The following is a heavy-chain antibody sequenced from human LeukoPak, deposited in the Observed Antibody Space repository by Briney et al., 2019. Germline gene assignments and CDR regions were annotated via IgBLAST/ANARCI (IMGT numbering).Heavy chain of an antibody. D-gene: IGHD1-20*01. CDR2: INPSGGST. J-gene: IGHJ6*03. V-gene: IGHV1-46*01. Sequence: GASVKVSCKASGYTFTGYYMHWVRQAPGQGLEWMGIINPSGGSTSYAQKFQGRVTITRNTSIRTAYMELSSLTSEDTAVYYCARGGRIGITGTNYYHYYMDVWGKGTTVTVSS. CDR1: GYTFTGYY. CDR3: ARGGRIGITGTNYYHYYMDV.